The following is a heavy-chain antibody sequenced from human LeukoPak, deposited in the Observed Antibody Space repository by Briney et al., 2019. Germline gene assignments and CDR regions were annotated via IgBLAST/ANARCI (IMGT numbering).Heavy chain of an antibody. D-gene: IGHD3-10*01. CDR2: IYYSGST. CDR3: AGTVRGVTIGDY. V-gene: IGHV4-39*07. Sequence: SETLSLTCTVSGGSISSYYWGWIRQPPGKGLEWIGSIYYSGSTYYNPSLKSRVTISVDTSKNQFSLKLSPVTAADTAVYYCAGTVRGVTIGDYWGQGTLVTVSS. CDR1: GGSISSYY. J-gene: IGHJ4*02.